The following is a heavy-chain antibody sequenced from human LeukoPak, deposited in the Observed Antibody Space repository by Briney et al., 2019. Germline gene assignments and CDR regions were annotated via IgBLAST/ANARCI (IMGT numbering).Heavy chain of an antibody. Sequence: NASETLSLTCTVSGGSISSSSYYWGWIRQPPGKGLEWIGSIYYSGSTYYNPSLKSRVTISVDTSKNQFSLKLSSVTAADTAVYYCARRIDLGDKVFDYWGQGTLVTVSS. V-gene: IGHV4-39*01. D-gene: IGHD3-16*01. J-gene: IGHJ4*02. CDR1: GGSISSSSYY. CDR2: IYYSGST. CDR3: ARRIDLGDKVFDY.